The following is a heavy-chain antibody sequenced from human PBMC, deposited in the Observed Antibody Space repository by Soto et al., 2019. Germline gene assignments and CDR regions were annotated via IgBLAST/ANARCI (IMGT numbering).Heavy chain of an antibody. J-gene: IGHJ4*02. CDR3: VKDDGGYPSTAPH. CDR2: ISGSGDRT. CDR1: GITISNYP. Sequence: EVQLLESGGGLVQPGGSLRLSCAASGITISNYPMSWVRQAPGKGLDWVSGISGSGDRTYYADSAKGRFTISKDISKNSLSLQLDSLRVEDTAVDFCVKDDGGYPSTAPHWGQGTLVTVSS. V-gene: IGHV3-23*01. D-gene: IGHD3-22*01.